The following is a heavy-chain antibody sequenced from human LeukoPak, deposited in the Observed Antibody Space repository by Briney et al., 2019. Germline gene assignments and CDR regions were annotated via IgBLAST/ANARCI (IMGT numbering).Heavy chain of an antibody. Sequence: SETLSLTCTGCGGSISSNYWSWIRQPPGKGLAGMGYIYYRGSTNYNPSLKSRVTISVDTSKNQFSLKLRSVTAADTAVYYCARHVPYSSSGADAFDIWGQGTMVTVSS. CDR1: GGSISSNY. CDR2: IYYRGST. V-gene: IGHV4-59*01. D-gene: IGHD6-13*01. CDR3: ARHVPYSSSGADAFDI. J-gene: IGHJ3*02.